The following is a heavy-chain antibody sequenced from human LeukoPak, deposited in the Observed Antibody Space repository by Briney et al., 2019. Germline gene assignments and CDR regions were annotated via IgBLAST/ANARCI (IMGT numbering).Heavy chain of an antibody. CDR2: INPISGGT. J-gene: IGHJ3*02. CDR3: ARETLDHAFDI. CDR1: GYTFTSYY. V-gene: IGHV1-2*02. Sequence: GASVKVSCKASGYTFTSYYMHWVRQAPGQGLEWMGWINPISGGTNYAQKFQGRVTMTRDTSISTAYMELSRLRSDDTAVYYCARETLDHAFDIWGQGTMVTVSS.